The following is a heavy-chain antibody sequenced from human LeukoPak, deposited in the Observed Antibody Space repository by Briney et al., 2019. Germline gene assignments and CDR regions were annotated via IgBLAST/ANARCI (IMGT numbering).Heavy chain of an antibody. CDR2: INHSGST. J-gene: IGHJ3*02. CDR1: GGSFSGYY. D-gene: IGHD2-15*01. CDR3: ARDRYCSGGSCAYDAFDI. Sequence: SETLSLTCAVYGGSFSGYYWSWIRQPPGKGLEWIGEINHSGSTNYNPSLKSRVTISVDTSKNQYSLKLSSVTAADTAVYYCARDRYCSGGSCAYDAFDIWGQGTMVTVSS. V-gene: IGHV4-34*01.